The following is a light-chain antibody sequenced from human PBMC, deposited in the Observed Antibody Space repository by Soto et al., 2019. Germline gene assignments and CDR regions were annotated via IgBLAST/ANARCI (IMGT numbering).Light chain of an antibody. CDR2: EVS. CDR1: ISDVGGYNY. CDR3: SSYAGSNNLVV. V-gene: IGLV2-8*01. Sequence: QSALTQPPSASGSPGQSVTISCTGTISDVGGYNYVSWYQQHPGKAPKLMIYEVSKRPSGVPDRFSGSKSGNTASLTVSGRQAEDEADYYCSSYAGSNNLVVFGGGTKLTVL. J-gene: IGLJ2*01.